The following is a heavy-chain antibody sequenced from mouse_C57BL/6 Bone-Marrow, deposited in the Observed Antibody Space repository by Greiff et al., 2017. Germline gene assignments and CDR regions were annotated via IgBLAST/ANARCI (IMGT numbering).Heavy chain of an antibody. J-gene: IGHJ4*01. V-gene: IGHV1-64*01. CDR3: ARCVLLREARDW. CDR1: GYTFTSYW. Sequence: VQLQQPGAELVKPGASVKLSCKASGYTFTSYWMHWVKQRPGQGLEWIGMIHPNSGSTNYNEKFKSKATLTVDKSSSTAYMQLSSLTSEDSAVYYCARCVLLREARDWWGEATSATVS. CDR2: IHPNSGST. D-gene: IGHD1-1*01.